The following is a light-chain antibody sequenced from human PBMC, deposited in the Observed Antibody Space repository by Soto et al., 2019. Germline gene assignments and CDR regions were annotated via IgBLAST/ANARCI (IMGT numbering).Light chain of an antibody. CDR1: SSNIGAGYD. J-gene: IGLJ3*02. CDR3: QSYDSSLSGWV. V-gene: IGLV1-40*01. CDR2: GNS. Sequence: QSVLTQPPSVSGAAGQRVTISCTGSSSNIGAGYDVHWYQQLPGTAPKLLIYGNSNRPSGVPDRVSGSKPATTASLAITGLQAEYEADYYCQSYDSSLSGWVFGGGTKLTVL.